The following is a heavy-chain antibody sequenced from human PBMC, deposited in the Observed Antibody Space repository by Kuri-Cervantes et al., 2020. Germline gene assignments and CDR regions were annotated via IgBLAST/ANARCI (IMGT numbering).Heavy chain of an antibody. CDR3: ARMRDYGRAFDI. D-gene: IGHD4-17*01. Sequence: SVKVSCKASGYTFTGYYMHWVRQAPGQGLEWVGGIIPIFGTANYAQKFQGRVTITADKSTSTAYMELSSLRSEDTAVYYCARMRDYGRAFDIWGQGTMVTVSS. J-gene: IGHJ3*02. CDR1: GYTFTGYY. CDR2: IIPIFGTA. V-gene: IGHV1-69*06.